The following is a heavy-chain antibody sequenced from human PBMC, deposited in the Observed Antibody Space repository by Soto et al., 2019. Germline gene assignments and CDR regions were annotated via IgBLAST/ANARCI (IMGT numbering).Heavy chain of an antibody. Sequence: EVQLLESGGGLVQPGGSLRPSCAASGFTFSSYAMSWVRQAPGKGLEWVSAISGSGGNTYYADSVKGRFTISRDNSKNTLYLQMNTLRAEDTAVYYGAKGREGFGNDAFDIWGQGTMVTVSS. CDR1: GFTFSSYA. J-gene: IGHJ3*02. D-gene: IGHD3-10*01. CDR3: AKGREGFGNDAFDI. V-gene: IGHV3-23*01. CDR2: ISGSGGNT.